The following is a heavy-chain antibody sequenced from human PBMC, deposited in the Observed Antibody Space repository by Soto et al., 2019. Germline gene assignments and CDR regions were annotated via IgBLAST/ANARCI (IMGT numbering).Heavy chain of an antibody. CDR2: IYYSGST. Sequence: SETLSLTCTVSGGSISSYYWSWIRQPPGKGLEWIGYIYYSGSTNYNPSLKSRVTISVDTSKNQFSLKLSSVTAADTAVYYCARGSAGDYEIFDYWGQGTLVTV. CDR1: GGSISSYY. D-gene: IGHD4-17*01. CDR3: ARGSAGDYEIFDY. J-gene: IGHJ4*02. V-gene: IGHV4-59*01.